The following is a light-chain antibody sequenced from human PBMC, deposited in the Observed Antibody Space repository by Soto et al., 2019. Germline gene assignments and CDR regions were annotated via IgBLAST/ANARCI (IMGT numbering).Light chain of an antibody. CDR3: QQLNSYPHT. Sequence: DIQLTQSPSFLSASVGDRVTITCRASQGISSYLAWYQQKPGKASKLLIYAASTLQSGVPSRFSGSGSVTEFTLTISSLQPEDFATYYCQQLNSYPHTFGGGTKVEIK. J-gene: IGKJ4*01. CDR1: QGISSY. CDR2: AAS. V-gene: IGKV1-9*01.